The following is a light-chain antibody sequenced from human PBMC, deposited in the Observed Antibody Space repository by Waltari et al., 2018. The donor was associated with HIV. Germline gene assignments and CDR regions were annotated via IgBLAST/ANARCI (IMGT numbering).Light chain of an antibody. CDR2: AAS. CDR1: QGIGHS. J-gene: IGKJ1*01. Sequence: DVQMTQSPFSMSASVGERVTITCRASQGIGHSLAWYQHKPGKAPKLLIYAASTLQSGVPSRFSGSGSGAHFTLTISSLQPEDIATYYCQKYNSAPRTFGQGTKVEFK. V-gene: IGKV1-27*01. CDR3: QKYNSAPRT.